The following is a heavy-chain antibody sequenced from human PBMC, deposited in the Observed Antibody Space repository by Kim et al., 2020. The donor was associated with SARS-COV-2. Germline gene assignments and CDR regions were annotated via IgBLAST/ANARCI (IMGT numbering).Heavy chain of an antibody. CDR3: ARQLAAAGSPTLWLAPRYLNWFDP. CDR1: GGSISSSSYY. CDR2: IYYSGST. Sequence: SETLSLTCTVSGGSISSSSYYWGWIRQPPGKGLEWIGSIYYSGSTYYNPSLKSRVTISVDTSKNQFSLKLSSVTAADTAVYYCARQLAAAGSPTLWLAPRYLNWFDPWGQGTLVTVSS. V-gene: IGHV4-39*01. D-gene: IGHD6-13*01. J-gene: IGHJ5*02.